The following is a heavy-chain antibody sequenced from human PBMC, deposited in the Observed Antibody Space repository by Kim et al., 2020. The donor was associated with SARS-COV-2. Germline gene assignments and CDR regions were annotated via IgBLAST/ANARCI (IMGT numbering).Heavy chain of an antibody. CDR3: ARDNDYSIGWDFDN. CDR2: INKDGSDR. Sequence: GGSLRLSCAASGFTFSNHWMHWVRQAPGKGLVWVSRINKDGSDRTSADSVKGRFTISRDNAKNTLYLQMHSLRAEDTATYYCARDNDYSIGWDFDNWGQG. J-gene: IGHJ4*02. CDR1: GFTFSNHW. D-gene: IGHD6-19*01. V-gene: IGHV3-74*01.